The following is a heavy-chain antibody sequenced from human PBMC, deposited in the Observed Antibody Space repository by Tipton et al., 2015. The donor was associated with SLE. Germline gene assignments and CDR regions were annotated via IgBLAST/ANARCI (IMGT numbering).Heavy chain of an antibody. D-gene: IGHD3-22*01. CDR3: ARVEGGTPYYYDSAGFDS. Sequence: TLSLTCAVSGGSISSDGSYWSWVRQPAGKGLQWIGHTDLSGRSYYNPSLKSRVTISRDTSQNQFSLTLTSVTAADTAVYYCARVEGGTPYYYDSAGFDSWGHGTLVTVSS. V-gene: IGHV4-61*09. J-gene: IGHJ4*01. CDR2: TDLSGRS. CDR1: GGSISSDGSY.